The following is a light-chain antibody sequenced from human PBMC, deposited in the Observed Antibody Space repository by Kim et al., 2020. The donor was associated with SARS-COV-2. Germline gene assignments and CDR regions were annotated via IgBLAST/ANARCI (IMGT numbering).Light chain of an antibody. Sequence: LSPGERATLSCRASQSGSRDSLAGYQQKQGQAPRLLIHGVSNRATGIPDRFSGSGSGTDFTLTISRLEPEDFAVYYCQQSATSRTFGQGTKVDIK. CDR2: GVS. CDR1: QSGSRDS. CDR3: QQSATSRT. V-gene: IGKV3-20*01. J-gene: IGKJ1*01.